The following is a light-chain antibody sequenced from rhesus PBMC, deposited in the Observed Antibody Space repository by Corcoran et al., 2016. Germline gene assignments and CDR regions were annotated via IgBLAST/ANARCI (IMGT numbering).Light chain of an antibody. CDR1: QSVSSH. CDR3: LQTSNWPQYS. Sequence: EIVMTQSPATLALSPGERATLSCGASQSVSSHLAWYQQKPGQAPRLLIYGASTRATGIPDRFSGSGAGTDFTLIISSLEPEVGGIYFCLQTSNWPQYSFGQGTKVEIK. CDR2: GAS. J-gene: IGKJ2*01. V-gene: IGKV3-24*04.